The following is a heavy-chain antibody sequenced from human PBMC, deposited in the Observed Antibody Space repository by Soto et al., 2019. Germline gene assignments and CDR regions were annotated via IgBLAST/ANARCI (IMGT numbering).Heavy chain of an antibody. Sequence: SETLSLTCSVSGGSISSYYWSWIRQPPGKGLEWIGYIYYSGSTNYNPSLKSRVTISVDTSKNQFSLYLQMYSLRVEDTAVYFCARDHGTSSSGLLIKGTDYWGQGTLVTVS. J-gene: IGHJ4*02. CDR1: GGSISSYY. CDR3: ARDHGTSSSGLLIKGTDY. CDR2: IYYSGST. D-gene: IGHD3-3*01. V-gene: IGHV4-59*12.